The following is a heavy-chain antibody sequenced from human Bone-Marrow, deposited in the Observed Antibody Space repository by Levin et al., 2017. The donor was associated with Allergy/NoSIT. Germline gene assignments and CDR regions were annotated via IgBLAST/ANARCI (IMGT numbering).Heavy chain of an antibody. J-gene: IGHJ4*02. D-gene: IGHD3-10*01. CDR3: AKDGFGYGSGSPLDY. CDR1: GFTFSSYG. Sequence: PGGSLRLSCAASGFTFSSYGMHWARQAPGKGLEWVAVISYDGSNKYYADSVKGRFTISRDNSKNTLYLQMNSLRAEDTAVYYCAKDGFGYGSGSPLDYWGQGTLVTVSS. CDR2: ISYDGSNK. V-gene: IGHV3-30*18.